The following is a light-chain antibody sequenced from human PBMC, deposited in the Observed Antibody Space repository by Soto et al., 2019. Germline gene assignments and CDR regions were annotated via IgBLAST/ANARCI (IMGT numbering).Light chain of an antibody. V-gene: IGLV3-1*01. CDR1: KLGDKY. Sequence: SYELTQPPSVSVSPGQTASITCSGDKLGDKYACWYQQKPGQSPVLVIYQDSKRPSGIPERFSGSNSGNTATLTISGTQAMDEADYYCQSYDSGVAGSVFGTGTKLTVL. J-gene: IGLJ1*01. CDR3: QSYDSGVAGSV. CDR2: QDS.